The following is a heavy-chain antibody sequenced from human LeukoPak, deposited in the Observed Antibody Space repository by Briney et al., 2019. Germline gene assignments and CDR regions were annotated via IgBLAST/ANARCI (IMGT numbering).Heavy chain of an antibody. D-gene: IGHD7-27*01. Sequence: GGSLRLSCAASGFTFSGHAMSWVRQAPGKGLEWVSGISTSGGSTYYGNSVKGRFAISRDNSKNMVYLQMNSLRAEDTAVYYCAKDRPGEAWFDYWGLGTLVTVSS. CDR3: AKDRPGEAWFDY. CDR1: GFTFSGHA. V-gene: IGHV3-23*01. CDR2: ISTSGGST. J-gene: IGHJ4*02.